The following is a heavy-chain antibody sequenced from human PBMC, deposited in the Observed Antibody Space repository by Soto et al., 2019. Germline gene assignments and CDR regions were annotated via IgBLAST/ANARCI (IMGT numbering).Heavy chain of an antibody. CDR2: LSESDDSA. Sequence: ESGGGLVQPGGSLRLSCAASGFTFSSYAMSWVRQAPGKGLEWVPVLSESDDSAYYADSVKGRFTISRDNSQKTLYLQMNSLRAEDTAVYYCAKDLFQYDSRGDYAAVCYFDQWGPGTLVTVSS. V-gene: IGHV3-23*01. CDR3: AKDLFQYDSRGDYAAVCYFDQ. CDR1: GFTFSSYA. D-gene: IGHD3-22*01. J-gene: IGHJ4*02.